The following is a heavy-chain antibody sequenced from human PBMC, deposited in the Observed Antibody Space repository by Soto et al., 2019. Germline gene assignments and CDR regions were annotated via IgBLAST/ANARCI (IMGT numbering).Heavy chain of an antibody. Sequence: QVQLVQSGAEVKKPGASVKVSCKASGYSFATYGFSWVRPAPGQGLECVGWISAHNGDTHYSQKFQGRVTLTTDTSTNPGYMELRSLTSDDTAVYFCATEPIYYNDGSGYYPLGHWGQGTLVTVSS. J-gene: IGHJ4*02. CDR3: ATEPIYYNDGSGYYPLGH. V-gene: IGHV1-18*04. CDR2: ISAHNGDT. CDR1: GYSFATYG. D-gene: IGHD3-22*01.